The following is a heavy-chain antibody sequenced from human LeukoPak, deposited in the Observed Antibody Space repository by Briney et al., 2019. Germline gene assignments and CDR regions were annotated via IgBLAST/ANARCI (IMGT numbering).Heavy chain of an antibody. CDR1: GYGFSNYW. J-gene: IGHJ4*02. CDR2: IYPGDSNT. D-gene: IGHD2-21*02. Sequence: GESLKISCKGSGYGFSNYWIGWLRQMPGKGLEWMGIIYPGDSNTRYSPSFQGQVTISADKSISTAYLQWTSLKASDTAIYYCARQPLVRDCGGDCEFDYWGQGTRVSVSS. CDR3: ARQPLVRDCGGDCEFDY. V-gene: IGHV5-51*01.